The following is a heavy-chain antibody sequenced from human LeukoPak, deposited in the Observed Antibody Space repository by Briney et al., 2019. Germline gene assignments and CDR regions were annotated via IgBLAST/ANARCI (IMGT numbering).Heavy chain of an antibody. V-gene: IGHV3-74*03. Sequence: GGSLRLSCAASGFTFSSYWMYWVRQAPGKGLVYVSRINSDASATAYADSVRGRFTISRDNAKNTLYLQMNSLTAGDTAVYYCARGPPSPVWANYFDDWGQGTLVTVSS. D-gene: IGHD7-27*01. CDR1: GFTFSSYW. CDR2: INSDASAT. CDR3: ARGPPSPVWANYFDD. J-gene: IGHJ4*02.